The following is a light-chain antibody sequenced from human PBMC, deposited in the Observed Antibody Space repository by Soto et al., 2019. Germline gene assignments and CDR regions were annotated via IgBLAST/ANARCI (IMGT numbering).Light chain of an antibody. CDR3: QQYGNSPLT. J-gene: IGKJ1*01. V-gene: IGKV3-20*01. CDR1: QSVSRN. Sequence: EIVLTRSPGTLFLSPGDRATLSFRASQSVSRNLAWYQQKPGQAPRLVRFGASRGATGVPDRFSGSGSGTDFTLTISRLEPEDFEVYYCQQYGNSPLTFGQGTKVDI. CDR2: GAS.